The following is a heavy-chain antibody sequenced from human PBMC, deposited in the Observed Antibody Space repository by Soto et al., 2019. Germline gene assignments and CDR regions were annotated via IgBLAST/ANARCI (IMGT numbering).Heavy chain of an antibody. V-gene: IGHV1-18*01. D-gene: IGHD3-10*01. Sequence: QVQLVQSGAEVKKPGASVKVSCKTSGYTFTSHGISWVRQAPGQGLEWMGWISPYNGDTNYAQKLQGRVSVTTDSPTRTAYMELRSLRSEDTAVYYCARMVRGSTVGYYYYMDVWGKGTTVTVSS. J-gene: IGHJ6*03. CDR1: GYTFTSHG. CDR3: ARMVRGSTVGYYYYMDV. CDR2: ISPYNGDT.